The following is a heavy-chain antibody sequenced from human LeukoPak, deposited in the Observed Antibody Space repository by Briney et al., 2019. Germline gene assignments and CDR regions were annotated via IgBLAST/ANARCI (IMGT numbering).Heavy chain of an antibody. D-gene: IGHD1-26*01. J-gene: IGHJ6*03. CDR1: GFTFSSYG. V-gene: IGHV3-30*02. CDR2: IRYDESSK. CDR3: AKEASGSYWGGYYYYYMDV. Sequence: GGSLRLSCAASGFTFSSYGMHWVRQAPGKGLEWVAFIRYDESSKYNADSEKGRFTISRDNSKNTLYLQMNSLRAEDTAVYYCAKEASGSYWGGYYYYYMDVWGKGTTVTISS.